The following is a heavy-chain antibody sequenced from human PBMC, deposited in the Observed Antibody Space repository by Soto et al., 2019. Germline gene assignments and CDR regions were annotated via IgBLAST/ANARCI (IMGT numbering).Heavy chain of an antibody. Sequence: QVQLVESGGGLVKPGGFLRISCAASGITFNDYYMSWIRQAPGKGLEWVSYISSSGSDTNYADSVKGRFTVSRDNAKNSLYLQMNSLRAEDTAVYYCARSLRGYSGYSGYWGQGTLVTVSS. CDR3: ARSLRGYSGYSGY. CDR2: ISSSGSDT. V-gene: IGHV3-11*05. J-gene: IGHJ4*02. D-gene: IGHD5-12*01. CDR1: GITFNDYY.